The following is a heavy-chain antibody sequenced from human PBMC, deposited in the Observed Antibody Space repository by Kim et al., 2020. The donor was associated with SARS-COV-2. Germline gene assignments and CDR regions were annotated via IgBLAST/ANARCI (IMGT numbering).Heavy chain of an antibody. CDR2: IRRETHGGTA. V-gene: IGHV3-49*04. Sequence: GGSLRLSCAASGFSFGYYALSWVRQAPGKGLEWVGLIRRETHGGTAEYAASVRGSFSVTRDDTRSIAYLQMNSKKSDDTAVYYGTRGDTVVGAKYYSDFWGQGSLVTVSS. CDR3: TRGDTVVGAKYYSDF. D-gene: IGHD1-26*01. CDR1: GFSFGYYA. J-gene: IGHJ4*02.